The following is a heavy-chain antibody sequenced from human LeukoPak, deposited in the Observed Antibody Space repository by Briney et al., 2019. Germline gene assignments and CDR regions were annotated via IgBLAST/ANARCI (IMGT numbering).Heavy chain of an antibody. Sequence: ASVKVSCKASGYTFTGYYMHWVRQAPGQGLEWMGWINPNSGGTNYAQKFQGRVTMTRDTSISTAYMELSRLRSDDTAVYYCARELGSHYYGSGSYYPFDYWGQGTLVTVSS. CDR3: ARELGSHYYGSGSYYPFDY. V-gene: IGHV1-2*02. J-gene: IGHJ4*02. D-gene: IGHD3-10*01. CDR2: INPNSGGT. CDR1: GYTFTGYY.